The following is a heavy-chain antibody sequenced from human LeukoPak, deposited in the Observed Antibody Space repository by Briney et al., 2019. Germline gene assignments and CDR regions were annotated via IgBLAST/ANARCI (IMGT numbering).Heavy chain of an antibody. Sequence: KPSETLSLTCTVSGGSISSSSYYWGWIRQPPGKGLEWIGSIYYSGSTYYNPSLKSRVTISVDTSKNQFSLKLSSVTAADTAVYYCARTGHTIFGRTYYYYYYMDVWGKGTTVTVSS. CDR2: IYYSGST. J-gene: IGHJ6*03. CDR3: ARTGHTIFGRTYYYYYYMDV. V-gene: IGHV4-39*07. CDR1: GGSISSSSYY. D-gene: IGHD3-3*01.